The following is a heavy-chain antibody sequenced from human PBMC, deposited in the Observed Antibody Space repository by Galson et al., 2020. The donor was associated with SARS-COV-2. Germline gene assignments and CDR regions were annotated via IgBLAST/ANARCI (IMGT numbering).Heavy chain of an antibody. CDR2: INPNTGGT. D-gene: IGHD5-12*01. CDR1: GYTFTAYY. CDR3: ARETEMATFNYFDY. Sequence: VKVSCKTSGYTFTAYYIPWVRQAPGQGLEWMGWINPNTGGTNYAQKFQGWVTMTRDTSISTAYMALSRLKSDDTAVYYCARETEMATFNYFDYWGQGTLVTVSS. V-gene: IGHV1-2*04. J-gene: IGHJ4*02.